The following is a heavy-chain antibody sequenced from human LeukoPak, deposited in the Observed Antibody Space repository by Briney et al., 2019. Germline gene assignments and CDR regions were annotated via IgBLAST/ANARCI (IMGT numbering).Heavy chain of an antibody. CDR1: GYTFTNYG. CDR2: ISAHNGNT. Sequence: GASVKVSCKASGYTFTNYGISWVRQAPGQGLEWMGWISAHNGNTDYAQKFQDRVTMTTDTSTSTAYMQLRSLRSDDRAVYYCARERYCSGGSCYSGALDTWGQGTMVTVSS. CDR3: ARERYCSGGSCYSGALDT. D-gene: IGHD2-15*01. V-gene: IGHV1-18*01. J-gene: IGHJ3*02.